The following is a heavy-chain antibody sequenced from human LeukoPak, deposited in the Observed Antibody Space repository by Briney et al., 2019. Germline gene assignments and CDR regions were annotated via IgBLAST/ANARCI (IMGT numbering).Heavy chain of an antibody. Sequence: PSETLSLTCTVSGGSISSYYWSWIRQPPGKGLEWIGYIFYSGSTNYNPSLKSRVTISVDTSKNHFSLKLSSVTAADTAVYYCARAGDGLVVPAAIFFGYFDYWGQGTLVTVSS. CDR2: IFYSGST. CDR1: GGSISSYY. J-gene: IGHJ4*02. V-gene: IGHV4-59*01. CDR3: ARAGDGLVVPAAIFFGYFDY. D-gene: IGHD2-2*02.